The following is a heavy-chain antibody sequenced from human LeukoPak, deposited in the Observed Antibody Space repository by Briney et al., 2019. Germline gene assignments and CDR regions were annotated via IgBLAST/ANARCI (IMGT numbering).Heavy chain of an antibody. CDR2: ISGSGGST. V-gene: IGHV3-23*01. J-gene: IGHJ6*03. CDR1: GFTFSSYA. D-gene: IGHD6-19*01. Sequence: GGSLRLSCAASGFTFSSYAMSWVRQAPGKGLEWVSAISGSGGSTYYADSVKGRFTISRDNSKNTLYLQMNSLRAEDTAVYYCSAVAGNHLYYYMDVWGKGTTVTVSS. CDR3: SAVAGNHLYYYMDV.